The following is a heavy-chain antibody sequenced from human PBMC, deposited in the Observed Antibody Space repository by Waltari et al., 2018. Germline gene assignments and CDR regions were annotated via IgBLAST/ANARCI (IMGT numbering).Heavy chain of an antibody. J-gene: IGHJ5*02. D-gene: IGHD6-19*01. Sequence: QITLKESGPTLVKPTQTLTLTCTFSGFSLSTSGVGVGGIRQPPGKALEWLALIYWNEDKSYSQSLKSRLTIPKYTSKNQVVLTMTNIDPVDTATYYCAHNQWLVREGGRLDPWGQGTLVPFSS. CDR2: IYWNEDK. CDR3: AHNQWLVREGGRLDP. CDR1: GFSLSTSGVG. V-gene: IGHV2-5*01.